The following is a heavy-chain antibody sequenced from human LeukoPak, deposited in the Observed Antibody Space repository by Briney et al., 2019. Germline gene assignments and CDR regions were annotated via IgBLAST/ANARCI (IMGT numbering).Heavy chain of an antibody. CDR3: ARDGTAAGLYFDL. V-gene: IGHV3-7*01. CDR1: GSTFSSYW. D-gene: IGHD6-13*01. Sequence: PGGSLRLSCAVSGSTFSSYWMNWVRQAPGKGLEWVASIKQDGGEKSYVDSVKGRFTISRDNAMNSLYLQMSSLRAEDTAVYYCARDGTAAGLYFDLWGQGTLVTVSS. J-gene: IGHJ4*01. CDR2: IKQDGGEK.